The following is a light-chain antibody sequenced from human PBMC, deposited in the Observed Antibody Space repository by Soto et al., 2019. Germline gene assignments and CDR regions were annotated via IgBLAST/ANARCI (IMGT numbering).Light chain of an antibody. V-gene: IGLV2-8*01. CDR1: SSDVGAYNY. CDR2: EVS. J-gene: IGLJ2*01. CDR3: SSYAGNNNLV. Sequence: QSALTQPPSASGSPGQSVTISCTGTSSDVGAYNYVSWYQQHPGKAPKLMIYEVSKRPSGVPDRFSGSKSANTASLTVSGLQAEDEADYYCSSYAGNNNLVFGGGTQLTVL.